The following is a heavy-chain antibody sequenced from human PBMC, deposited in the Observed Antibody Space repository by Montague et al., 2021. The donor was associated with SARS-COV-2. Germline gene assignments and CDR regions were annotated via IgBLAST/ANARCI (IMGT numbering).Heavy chain of an antibody. J-gene: IGHJ5*02. CDR2: IYHTGTT. V-gene: IGHV4-39*01. D-gene: IGHD6-19*01. Sequence: SETLSLTCTVSGGSIRSSNYFWGWIRQPPGQGLESIGIIYHTGTTDYNPSLKSRATISMDTSKNQSSLKLNSVTAADTAVYFCARHYNSGWYKWLDPWGQGTLVTVSS. CDR1: GGSIRSSNYF. CDR3: ARHYNSGWYKWLDP.